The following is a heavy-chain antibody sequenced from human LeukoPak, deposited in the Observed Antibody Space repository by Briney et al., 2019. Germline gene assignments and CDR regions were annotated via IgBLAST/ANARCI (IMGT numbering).Heavy chain of an antibody. CDR3: AKDSVVVVGALDY. V-gene: IGHV3-23*01. J-gene: IGHJ4*02. CDR2: ISGSGGST. D-gene: IGHD2-15*01. Sequence: GGSLRLSCAASGFTFSSYAMSWVRQAPGKGLEWVSAISGSGGSTYYADSVKGRLTISRDNSKNTLYLQMNSLRAADTAVYYCAKDSVVVVGALDYWGQGTLVTVSS. CDR1: GFTFSSYA.